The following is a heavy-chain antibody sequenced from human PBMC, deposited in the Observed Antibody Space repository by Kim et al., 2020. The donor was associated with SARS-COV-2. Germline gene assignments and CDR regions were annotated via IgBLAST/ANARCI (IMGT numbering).Heavy chain of an antibody. CDR1: GYTFTSYG. V-gene: IGHV1-18*04. CDR3: ARDHGLYGENWFDP. J-gene: IGHJ5*02. Sequence: ASVKVSCKASGYTFTSYGISWVRQAPGQGLEWMGWISAYNGNTNYAQKLQGRVTMTTDTSTSTAYMELRSLRSDDTAVYYCARDHGLYGENWFDPWGQGTLVTVSS. CDR2: ISAYNGNT. D-gene: IGHD3-10*01.